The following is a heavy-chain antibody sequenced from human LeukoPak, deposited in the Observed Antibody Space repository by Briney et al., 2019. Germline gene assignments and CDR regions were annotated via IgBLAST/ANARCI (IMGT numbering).Heavy chain of an antibody. J-gene: IGHJ3*02. CDR1: GFTFSNHW. D-gene: IGHD3-16*01. CDR3: AGAPAYGNAFDI. Sequence: GGSLRLSCAASGFTFSNHWMLWVRQAPGKGLMWVSRINSDGSSTSFADSVKGRFTLSRDNAKNTLYLQMNSLRADDTAVYYCAGAPAYGNAFDIWGQGTMVTVSS. V-gene: IGHV3-74*01. CDR2: INSDGSST.